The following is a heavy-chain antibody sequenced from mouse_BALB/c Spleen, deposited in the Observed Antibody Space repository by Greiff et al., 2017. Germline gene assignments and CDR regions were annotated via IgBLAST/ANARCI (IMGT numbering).Heavy chain of an antibody. D-gene: IGHD2-12*01. CDR3: TRSGENYSLFAY. J-gene: IGHJ3*01. V-gene: IGHV1-69*02. CDR2: IYPSDSYT. CDR1: GYTFTSYW. Sequence: VQLPQSGAELVRPGASVKLSCKASGYTFTSYWINWVKQRPGQGLEWIGNIYPSDSYTNYNQKFKDKATLTVDKSSSTAYMQLSSPTSEDSAVYYCTRSGENYSLFAYWGQGTLVTVSA.